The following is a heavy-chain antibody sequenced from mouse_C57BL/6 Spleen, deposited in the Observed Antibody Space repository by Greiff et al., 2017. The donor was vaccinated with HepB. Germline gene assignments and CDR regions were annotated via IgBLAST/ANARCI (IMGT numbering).Heavy chain of an antibody. J-gene: IGHJ4*01. Sequence: VKLMESGPELVKPGASVKISCKASGYAFSSSWMNWVKQRPGKGLEWIGRIYPGDGDTNYNGKFKGKATLTADKSSSTAYMQLSSLTSEDSAVYFCAIAYYSNYGPYAMDYWGQGTSVTVSS. V-gene: IGHV1-82*01. D-gene: IGHD2-5*01. CDR3: AIAYYSNYGPYAMDY. CDR2: IYPGDGDT. CDR1: GYAFSSSW.